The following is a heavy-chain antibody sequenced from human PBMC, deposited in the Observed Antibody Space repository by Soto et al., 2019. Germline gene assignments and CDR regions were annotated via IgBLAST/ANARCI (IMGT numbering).Heavy chain of an antibody. V-gene: IGHV1-46*02. CDR3: ARGGHIAVVTASFDY. CDR2: IHPSGGGT. Sequence: ASVKVSCKPSGYTFNTYYLHWVRQAPGQALEWMGVIHPSGGGTTYAQKFLGRVTVTRDTSTSTVFMELSSLRSDDTAVYYCARGGHIAVVTASFDYWGQGTLVPSPQ. J-gene: IGHJ4*02. D-gene: IGHD2-21*02. CDR1: GYTFNTYY.